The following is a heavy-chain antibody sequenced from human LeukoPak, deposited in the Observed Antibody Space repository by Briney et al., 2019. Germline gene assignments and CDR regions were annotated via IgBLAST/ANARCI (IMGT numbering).Heavy chain of an antibody. CDR3: AILAGQLAFDY. CDR2: INHSGST. Sequence: PSETLSLTCAVYAGSFSGYYWSWIRQPPGKGLEWIGEINHSGSTSYNASLKSRVTISVDTSKNQFSLKLRSVTAADTAVYYCAILAGQLAFDYWGQGTLVTVSS. D-gene: IGHD3-16*01. V-gene: IGHV4-34*01. J-gene: IGHJ4*02. CDR1: AGSFSGYY.